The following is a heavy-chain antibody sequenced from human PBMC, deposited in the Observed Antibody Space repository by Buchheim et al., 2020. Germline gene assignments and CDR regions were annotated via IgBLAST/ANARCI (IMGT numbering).Heavy chain of an antibody. CDR3: ARDQYGSGSYYTTHYYYYYGMDV. CDR1: GYTFTGYY. D-gene: IGHD3-10*01. J-gene: IGHJ6*02. Sequence: QVQLVQSGAEVKKPGASVKVSCKASGYTFTGYYMHWVRQAPGQGLEWMGWINPNSGGTNYAQKFQGWVTMTRDTSISTAYMGLSRLRSDDTAVYYCARDQYGSGSYYTTHYYYYYGMDVWGQGTT. V-gene: IGHV1-2*04. CDR2: INPNSGGT.